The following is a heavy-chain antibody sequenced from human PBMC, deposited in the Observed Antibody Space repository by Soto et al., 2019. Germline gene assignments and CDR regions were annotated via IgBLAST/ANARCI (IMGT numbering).Heavy chain of an antibody. J-gene: IGHJ3*02. Sequence: EVQLVESGGGLIQPGGSLRLSYAACGFSVSSNYMSWVRQAPGRGLEWVSVIYSGGSTYYADSVKGRFTISRDNSKNTLYLQMNSLRDDDTAVYYCAREHLVQLERRAAFDIWGQGTMVTVSS. CDR1: GFSVSSNY. D-gene: IGHD1-1*01. CDR3: AREHLVQLERRAAFDI. V-gene: IGHV3-53*01. CDR2: IYSGGST.